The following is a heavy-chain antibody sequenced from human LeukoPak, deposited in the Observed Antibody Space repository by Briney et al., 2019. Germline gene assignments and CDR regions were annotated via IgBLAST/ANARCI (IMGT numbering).Heavy chain of an antibody. J-gene: IGHJ4*02. Sequence: SETLSLTCTVSGGSISSSSYYWGWIRQPPGKGLEWIGSIYYSGSTYYNPSLKSRVTISVDTSKNQFSLKLSSVTAADTAVYYCARQWPTAFDYWGQGTLVTVSS. CDR3: ARQWPTAFDY. CDR1: GGSISSSSYY. CDR2: IYYSGST. D-gene: IGHD1-26*01. V-gene: IGHV4-39*01.